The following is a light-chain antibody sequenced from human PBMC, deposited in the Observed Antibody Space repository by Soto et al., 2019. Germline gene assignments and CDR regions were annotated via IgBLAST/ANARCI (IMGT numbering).Light chain of an antibody. CDR1: QSISSW. CDR3: QQYNSYPWT. V-gene: IGKV1-5*01. J-gene: IGKJ1*01. CDR2: DAS. Sequence: QMTQSPSTLSSSVGDRVTITCRARQSISSWLAWYQQKPGKAPKLLIYDASSLESGVPSRFSGSGSGTEFTLTISSLQPDDFATYYCQQYNSYPWTFGQGTKVEIK.